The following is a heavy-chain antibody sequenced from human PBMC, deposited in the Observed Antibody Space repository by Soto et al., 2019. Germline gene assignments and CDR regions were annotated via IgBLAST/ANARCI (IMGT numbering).Heavy chain of an antibody. J-gene: IGHJ4*01. D-gene: IGHD2-15*01. CDR3: AKSPLGYCSGGSCYPPHYFDY. CDR2: VGGSGDST. Sequence: GGSLRLSCAASGFTFSNYAMSWVRQAPGKGLEWVSGVGGSGDSTYYADSVKGRVTISRDNSKDTLYLQMNSLRAEDTAVYYCAKSPLGYCSGGSCYPPHYFDYWGHGTLVTVSS. V-gene: IGHV3-23*01. CDR1: GFTFSNYA.